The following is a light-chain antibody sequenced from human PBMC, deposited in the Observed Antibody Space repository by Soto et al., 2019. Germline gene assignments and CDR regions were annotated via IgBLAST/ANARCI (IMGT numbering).Light chain of an antibody. Sequence: QSALTQPASVSGSPGQSITISCTGTKRDIGGYNFVSWYQQHPGKAPKLMIYEVSNWPSGVSNRFSGSKSGNTASLTISGLQAEDEADYYCSSYSSSSTPYVFGTGTKVTVL. CDR3: SSYSSSSTPYV. CDR2: EVS. V-gene: IGLV2-14*01. J-gene: IGLJ1*01. CDR1: KRDIGGYNF.